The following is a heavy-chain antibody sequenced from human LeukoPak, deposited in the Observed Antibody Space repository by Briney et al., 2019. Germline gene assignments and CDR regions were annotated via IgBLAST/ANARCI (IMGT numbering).Heavy chain of an antibody. CDR2: VIPSSGGT. CDR1: GYTFNVYY. D-gene: IGHD2-15*01. V-gene: IGHV1-2*02. J-gene: IGHJ3*02. CDR3: ARGVLLQGRGAFDI. Sequence: ASVKVSCKASGYTFNVYYIHWLRQAPGQGLEWMGWVIPSSGGTNYAQNFQDRVTMTRDTSISTAYMELGSLTYDDTAVYYCARGVLLQGRGAFDIWGQGAMVTVSS.